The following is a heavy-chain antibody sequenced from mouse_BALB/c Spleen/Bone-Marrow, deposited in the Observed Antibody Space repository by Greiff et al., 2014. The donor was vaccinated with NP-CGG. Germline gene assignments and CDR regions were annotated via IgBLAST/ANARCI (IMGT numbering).Heavy chain of an antibody. J-gene: IGHJ4*01. Sequence: QVHVKQSGAELVKPGASVKLSCKASGYTFTSYYLYWVKQRPGQGLEWIGEINPSNGGTNSNERFKSKASLTVDKSSSTAYMQLNSLTSEDSAVYYCTRRSLLSDYYSMDYWGQGTSVTVSS. V-gene: IGHV1S81*02. D-gene: IGHD2-10*01. CDR2: INPSNGGT. CDR1: GYTFTSYY. CDR3: TRRSLLSDYYSMDY.